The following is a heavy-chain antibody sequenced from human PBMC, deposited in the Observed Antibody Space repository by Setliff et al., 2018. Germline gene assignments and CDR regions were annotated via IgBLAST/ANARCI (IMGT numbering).Heavy chain of an antibody. CDR3: ARDPLRIVVTSDAFDI. CDR1: GDSISSGSYY. Sequence: KPSETLSLTCTVSGDSISSGSYYWTWIRQPAGKGLEWIGSIYYSGSTYYNPSLKSRVTISVDTSKNQFSLKLSSVTAADTAVYYCARDPLRIVVTSDAFDIWGQGTMVTVSS. CDR2: IYYSGST. D-gene: IGHD3-22*01. V-gene: IGHV4-39*07. J-gene: IGHJ3*02.